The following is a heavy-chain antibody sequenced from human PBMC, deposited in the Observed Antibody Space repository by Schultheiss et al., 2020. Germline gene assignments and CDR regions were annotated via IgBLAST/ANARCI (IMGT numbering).Heavy chain of an antibody. CDR1: GFTFSNAW. Sequence: GGSLRLSCAASGFTFSNAWMSWVRQAPGKGLEWVSSISSSSSYIYYADSVKGRFTISRDNAKNSLYLQMNSLRAEDTAVYYCARGITMVRGVDYWGQGTLVTVSS. J-gene: IGHJ4*02. CDR3: ARGITMVRGVDY. CDR2: ISSSSSYI. V-gene: IGHV3-21*01. D-gene: IGHD3-10*01.